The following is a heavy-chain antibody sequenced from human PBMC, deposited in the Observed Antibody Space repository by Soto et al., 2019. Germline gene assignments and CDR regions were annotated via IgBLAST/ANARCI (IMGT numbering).Heavy chain of an antibody. D-gene: IGHD4-4*01. CDR2: IYYSGST. Sequence: SETLSLTCTVSGGSISSSSYYWGWIRQPPGKGLEWIGSIYYSGSTYYNPSLKSRVTISVDTSKNQFSLKLSSVTAADTAVYYCATRPYSNYDYYFDYWGQGTLVTVSS. V-gene: IGHV4-39*01. CDR1: GGSISSSSYY. CDR3: ATRPYSNYDYYFDY. J-gene: IGHJ4*02.